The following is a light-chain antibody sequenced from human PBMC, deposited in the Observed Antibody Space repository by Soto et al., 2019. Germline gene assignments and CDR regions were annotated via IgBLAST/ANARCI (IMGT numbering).Light chain of an antibody. CDR2: GAS. CDR1: QSVSST. Sequence: EIVMTQSPATLSVSPGERATLSCRASQSVSSTLAWYQQKPGQAPRLLIYGASTRATGIPARFSGSGSGTEIPLTISSLQSEDFAVYYCQQYNNWPPWSFGQGTKVEIK. J-gene: IGKJ1*01. CDR3: QQYNNWPPWS. V-gene: IGKV3-15*01.